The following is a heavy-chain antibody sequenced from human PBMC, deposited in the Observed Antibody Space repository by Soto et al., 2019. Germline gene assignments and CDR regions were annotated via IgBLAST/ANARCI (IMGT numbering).Heavy chain of an antibody. CDR3: AKETFSNYESYGIADY. D-gene: IGHD4-4*01. Sequence: GGSLRLSCAASGFTFSSYAMSWVRQAPGKGLEWVSAISGSGGSTYYADSVKGRFTISRDNSKNTLYLQMNSLRVEDTAVYYCAKETFSNYESYGIADYWGQGTLVTVSS. V-gene: IGHV3-23*01. CDR1: GFTFSSYA. J-gene: IGHJ4*02. CDR2: ISGSGGST.